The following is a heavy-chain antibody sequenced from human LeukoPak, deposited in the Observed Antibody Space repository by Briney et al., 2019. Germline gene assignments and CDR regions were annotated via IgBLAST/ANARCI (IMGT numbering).Heavy chain of an antibody. CDR2: ISSSSSYI. Sequence: GGSLRLSCAASGFTFSSYSMNWVRQAPGKGLEWVSSISSSSSYIYYADSVKGRFTISRDNAKNSLYLQMNSLRAEDTAVCYCARVGSGYSFDYWGQGTLVTVSS. CDR1: GFTFSSYS. V-gene: IGHV3-21*01. CDR3: ARVGSGYSFDY. D-gene: IGHD5-18*01. J-gene: IGHJ4*02.